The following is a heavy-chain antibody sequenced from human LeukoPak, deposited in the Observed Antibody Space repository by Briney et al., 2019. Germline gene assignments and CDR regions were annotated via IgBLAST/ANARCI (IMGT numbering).Heavy chain of an antibody. Sequence: PPETLSLTCTVSGGSISSYYSSWIPQPPGKGLEWIGYIYYSGSTNYNPSLKSRVTISVDTSKNQFSLKLSSVTAADTAVYYCARGGGYEYYFDYWGQGTLVTVSS. CDR1: GGSISSYY. D-gene: IGHD5-12*01. CDR3: ARGGGYEYYFDY. J-gene: IGHJ4*02. CDR2: IYYSGST. V-gene: IGHV4-59*01.